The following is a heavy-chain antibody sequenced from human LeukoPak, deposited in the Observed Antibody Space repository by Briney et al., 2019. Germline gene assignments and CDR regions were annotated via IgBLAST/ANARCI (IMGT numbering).Heavy chain of an antibody. D-gene: IGHD3-22*01. Sequence: GGSLRLSCAASGFTFSRSAMTWVRQGPGTGLEFVASIIYSGGATDYADSVKGRFTISRDNSKNTLYLQMNSLRAEDTALYYCAKDGLYYDGSEHVYYFDSWGQGTLVTVSS. CDR2: IIYSGGAT. CDR3: AKDGLYYDGSEHVYYFDS. J-gene: IGHJ4*02. V-gene: IGHV3-23*01. CDR1: GFTFSRSA.